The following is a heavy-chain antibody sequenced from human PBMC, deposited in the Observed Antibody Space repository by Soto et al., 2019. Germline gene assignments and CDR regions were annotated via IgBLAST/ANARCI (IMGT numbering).Heavy chain of an antibody. CDR1: GFTFSSYG. CDR2: ISYDGSNK. CDR3: AKNLPVFTMVRYYFDY. J-gene: IGHJ4*02. D-gene: IGHD3-10*01. Sequence: GGSLRLSCAASGFTFSSYGMHWVRQAPGKGLEWVAVISYDGSNKYYADSVKGRFTISRDNSKNTLYLQMNSLRAEDTAVYYCAKNLPVFTMVRYYFDYWGQGTRVTVSS. V-gene: IGHV3-30*18.